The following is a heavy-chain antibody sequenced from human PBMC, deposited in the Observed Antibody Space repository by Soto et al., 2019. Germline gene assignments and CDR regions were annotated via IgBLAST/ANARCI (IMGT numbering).Heavy chain of an antibody. CDR1: GFTFDDYT. CDR2: ISWDGGST. V-gene: IGHV3-43*01. Sequence: EVQLVESGGVVVQPGGSLRLSCAASGFTFDDYTMHWVRQAPGKGLEWVSLISWDGGSTYYADSVKGRFTISRDNSKNSLYLQMNSLRTEDTALYYCAKDGRSGSYLFDWGQGTLVTVSS. J-gene: IGHJ4*02. D-gene: IGHD3-10*01. CDR3: AKDGRSGSYLFD.